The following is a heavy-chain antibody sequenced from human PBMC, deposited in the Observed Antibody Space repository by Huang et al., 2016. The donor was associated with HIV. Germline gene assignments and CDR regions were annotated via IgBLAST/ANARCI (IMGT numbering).Heavy chain of an antibody. Sequence: QVQLVQSGAEVKKPGASVKVSCEASGYPFTTYYIHWVRQAPGPGLEWRGWIIPKNGGTKYARDFQGRVTMTRDTSISTAYLELSGLRSDDTAMYFCVRRYDYNAFDVWGQGTMVIVSS. CDR3: VRRYDYNAFDV. CDR2: IIPKNGGT. CDR1: GYPFTTYY. J-gene: IGHJ3*01. D-gene: IGHD5-12*01. V-gene: IGHV1-2*02.